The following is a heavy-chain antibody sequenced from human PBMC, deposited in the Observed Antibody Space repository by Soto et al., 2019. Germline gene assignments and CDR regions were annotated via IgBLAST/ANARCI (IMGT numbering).Heavy chain of an antibody. CDR3: ARDLGGTRATGSFAY. CDR1: GYTFMDYR. V-gene: IGHV1-18*01. D-gene: IGHD3-16*01. J-gene: IGHJ4*02. Sequence: QVQLVQSGAEMKKPGASVKLSCKTSGYTFMDYRINWVRQAPGQGLEWMGWISSYTGNTMSAQKFQDRVTMTTDTSTHTGYFELRSLRSDDTAVYYCARDLGGTRATGSFAYWGQGSLVTVSS. CDR2: ISSYTGNT.